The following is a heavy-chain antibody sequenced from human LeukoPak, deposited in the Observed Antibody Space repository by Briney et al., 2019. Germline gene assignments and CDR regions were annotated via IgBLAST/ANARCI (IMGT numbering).Heavy chain of an antibody. V-gene: IGHV3-48*04. CDR1: GFTFSSYS. Sequence: GGSLRLSCAASGFTFSSYSMNWVRQAPGKGLEWVSYISSSSSTIYYADSVKGRFTISRDNAKNSLYLQMNSLRAEDTAVYYCAREDPYSGSSIDYWGQGTLVTVSS. CDR2: ISSSSSTI. J-gene: IGHJ4*02. D-gene: IGHD1-26*01. CDR3: AREDPYSGSSIDY.